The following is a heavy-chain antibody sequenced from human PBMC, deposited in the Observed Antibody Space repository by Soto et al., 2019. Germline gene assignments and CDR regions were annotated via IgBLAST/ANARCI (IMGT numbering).Heavy chain of an antibody. D-gene: IGHD2-15*01. CDR3: ARDRVVVVVAAIYYYYGMDV. CDR2: ISYDGSNK. Sequence: QVQLVESGGGVVQPGRSLRLSCAASGFTFSSYAMHWVRQAPGKGLEWVAVISYDGSNKYYADSVKGRFTISRDNSKNTLYLQMTSLSAEYTAVYYCARDRVVVVVAAIYYYYGMDVGGQGTTVTVSS. CDR1: GFTFSSYA. J-gene: IGHJ6*02. V-gene: IGHV3-30-3*01.